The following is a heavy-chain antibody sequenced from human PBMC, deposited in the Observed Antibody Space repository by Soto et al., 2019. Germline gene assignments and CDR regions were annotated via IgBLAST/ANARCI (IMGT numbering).Heavy chain of an antibody. V-gene: IGHV1-18*01. Sequence: ASVKVSCKASGYTFTSYGISWVRQAPGQGLEWMGWISAYNGNTNYAQKLQGRVTMTTDTSTSTAYMELRSLRSDDTAVYYCARDPRLHLGELSRLSSLDYWGQGTLVTVSS. CDR1: GYTFTSYG. D-gene: IGHD3-16*02. CDR2: ISAYNGNT. J-gene: IGHJ4*02. CDR3: ARDPRLHLGELSRLSSLDY.